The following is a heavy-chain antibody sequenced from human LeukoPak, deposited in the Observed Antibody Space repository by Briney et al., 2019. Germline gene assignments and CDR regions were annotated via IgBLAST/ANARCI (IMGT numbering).Heavy chain of an antibody. CDR1: GFTFFSYE. D-gene: IGHD6-13*01. Sequence: GGSLRLSCAASGFTFFSYEMYWARQAPGKGLEWVSYISSSDSTKYYADSVKGRFTISRDNAKSSLYLQMNSLRADDTAVYYCARALPSSWYFFDYWGQGAPVSVSS. CDR2: ISSSDSTK. CDR3: ARALPSSWYFFDY. V-gene: IGHV3-48*03. J-gene: IGHJ4*02.